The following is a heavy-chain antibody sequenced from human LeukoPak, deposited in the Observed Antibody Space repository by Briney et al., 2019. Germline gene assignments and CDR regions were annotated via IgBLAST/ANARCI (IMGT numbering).Heavy chain of an antibody. CDR2: IKKDGSEK. CDR3: ARDVYHFDY. CDR1: GFTFSNYW. V-gene: IGHV3-7*04. D-gene: IGHD5/OR15-5a*01. J-gene: IGHJ4*02. Sequence: GGSLRLSCAASGFTFSNYWMSWVRQAPGKGLEWVANIKKDGSEKYYVDSVKGRFTISRDNAKNSLCLQMSSLRAEDTAVYYCARDVYHFDYWGQGTPATVSS.